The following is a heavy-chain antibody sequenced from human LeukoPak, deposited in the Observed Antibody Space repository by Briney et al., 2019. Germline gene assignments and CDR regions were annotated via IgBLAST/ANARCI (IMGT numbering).Heavy chain of an antibody. V-gene: IGHV1-69*05. D-gene: IGHD3-9*01. CDR1: GGTFSAYA. Sequence: SVKVSCKASGGTFSAYAISWVRQAPGQGLEWMGGLIPIFGAPDYAQNFQGRVTITTDESAATTYMELNSLTSEDTAVYYCARMDYDILPHAFDIWGQGTMVTVSS. CDR3: ARMDYDILPHAFDI. J-gene: IGHJ3*02. CDR2: LIPIFGAP.